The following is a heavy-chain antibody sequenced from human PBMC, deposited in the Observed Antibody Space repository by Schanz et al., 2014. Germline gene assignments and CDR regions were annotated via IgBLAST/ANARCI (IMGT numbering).Heavy chain of an antibody. CDR2: IIPVLAIA. Sequence: QVQLVQSGAEVKKPGASVKVSCKASGYTFTRSGISWVRQAPGQGLEWMGRIIPVLAIADYAQKFQGRVTITADKSTSTASMELSSLRSEDTAVYYCARGRYCSSTSCYNRNWYFDLWGRGTLVTVSS. CDR1: GYTFTRSG. CDR3: ARGRYCSSTSCYNRNWYFDL. D-gene: IGHD2-2*02. V-gene: IGHV1-69*04. J-gene: IGHJ2*01.